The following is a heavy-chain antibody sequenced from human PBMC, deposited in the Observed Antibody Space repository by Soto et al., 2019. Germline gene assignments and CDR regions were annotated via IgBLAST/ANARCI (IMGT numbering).Heavy chain of an antibody. J-gene: IGHJ4*02. D-gene: IGHD2-15*01. CDR1: GFTFSSYA. CDR3: AKADQYCSGGSCFDY. Sequence: GGSLRLSCAASGFTFSSYAMSWVRQAPGKGLEWVSAISGSGGSTYYADSVKGRFTISRDNSKNTLYLQMNSLRAEDTAVYYCAKADQYCSGGSCFDYWGQGTLVTVSS. V-gene: IGHV3-23*01. CDR2: ISGSGGST.